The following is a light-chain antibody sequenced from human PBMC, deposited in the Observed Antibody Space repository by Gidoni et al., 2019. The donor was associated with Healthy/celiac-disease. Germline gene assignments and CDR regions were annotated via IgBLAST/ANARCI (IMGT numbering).Light chain of an antibody. J-gene: IGLJ2*01. CDR1: SSDVGGYNY. CDR3: SSYTSSSTVV. CDR2: DVS. V-gene: IGLV2-14*03. Sequence: QPALTHPASASGTPRPSNTISCTGTSSDVGGYNYVSWYQQHPGKAPKLMIYDVSNRPSGVSNRFSGSKSGNTASLTISGLQAEDEADYYCSSYTSSSTVVFGGGTKLTVL.